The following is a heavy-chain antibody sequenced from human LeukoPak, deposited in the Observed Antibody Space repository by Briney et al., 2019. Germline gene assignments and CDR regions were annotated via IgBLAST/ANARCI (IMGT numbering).Heavy chain of an antibody. V-gene: IGHV3-21*01. J-gene: IGHJ4*02. D-gene: IGHD3-22*01. CDR1: GFTFSSYT. Sequence: GGSLRLSCVASGFTFSSYTMSWVRQAPGKGLEWVSSISSSGNYIYYADSVKGRFTISRDNAKNSLYLQMNSLRAEDTAVYYCARDHFRSYDSSGYPDYWGQGTLVTVSS. CDR3: ARDHFRSYDSSGYPDY. CDR2: ISSSGNYI.